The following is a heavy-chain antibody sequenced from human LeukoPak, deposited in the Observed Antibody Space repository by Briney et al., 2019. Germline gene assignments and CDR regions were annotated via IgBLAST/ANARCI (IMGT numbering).Heavy chain of an antibody. J-gene: IGHJ6*02. CDR1: GGTFSSYA. CDR2: IIPIFGTA. D-gene: IGHD6-19*01. CDR3: ARLDPAKGGEQWPVGTFLDV. V-gene: IGHV1-69*13. Sequence: SVKVSCKASGGTFSSYAISWVRQAPGQGLEWMGGIIPIFGTANYAQKFQGRVTITADESTSTAYMELSSLRSEDTAVYYCARLDPAKGGEQWPVGTFLDVWGQGTTVTVPS.